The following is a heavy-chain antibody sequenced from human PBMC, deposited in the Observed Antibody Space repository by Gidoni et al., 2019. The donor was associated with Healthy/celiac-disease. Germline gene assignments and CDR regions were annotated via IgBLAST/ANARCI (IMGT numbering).Heavy chain of an antibody. D-gene: IGHD5-12*01. CDR2: ISSSSSYT. CDR3: ASFGREMATIFDY. J-gene: IGHJ4*02. CDR1: GFPFSDYY. V-gene: IGHV3-11*06. Sequence: QVQLVESGGGLVKPGGSLRLSCAASGFPFSDYYMSWIRQAPGKGLEWVSYISSSSSYTNYADSVKGRFTISRDNAKNSLYLQMNSLRAEDTAVYYCASFGREMATIFDYWGQGTLVTVSS.